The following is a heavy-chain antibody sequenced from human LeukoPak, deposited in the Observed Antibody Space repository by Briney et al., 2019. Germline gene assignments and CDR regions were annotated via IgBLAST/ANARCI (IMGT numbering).Heavy chain of an antibody. V-gene: IGHV3-48*03. D-gene: IGHD2-2*01. CDR2: ISSSGSTI. CDR3: ARDLIVVVPAAMPAGVFDP. Sequence: PGGSLRLSCAASGFTFSSYEMNWVRQAPGKGLEWVSYISSSGSTIYYADSVKGRFTISRDNAKNSLYLQMNSLRAEDTAVHYCARDLIVVVPAAMPAGVFDPWGQGTLVTVSS. J-gene: IGHJ5*02. CDR1: GFTFSSYE.